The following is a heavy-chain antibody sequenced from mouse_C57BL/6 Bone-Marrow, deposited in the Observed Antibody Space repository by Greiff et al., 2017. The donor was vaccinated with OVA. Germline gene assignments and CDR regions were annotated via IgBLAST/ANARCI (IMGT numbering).Heavy chain of an antibody. CDR3: ARSTY. CDR2: INPSTGGT. Sequence: VQLQQSGPELVKPGASVKISCKASGYSFTGYYMNWVKQSPEKSLEWIGEINPSTGGTTYNQKFKAKATLTVDKSSSTAYMQLKSLTSEDSAVYYCARSTYWDQGTTLTVSS. CDR1: GYSFTGYY. V-gene: IGHV1-42*01. J-gene: IGHJ2*01.